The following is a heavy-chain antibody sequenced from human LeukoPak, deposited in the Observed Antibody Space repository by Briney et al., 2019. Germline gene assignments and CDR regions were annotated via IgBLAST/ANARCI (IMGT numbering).Heavy chain of an antibody. CDR2: IYYSGST. CDR1: GGSISSYY. D-gene: IGHD5-24*01. V-gene: IGHV4-59*01. Sequence: SETLSLTCTVSGGSISSYYWSWIRQPPGKGLEWIGYIYYSGSTNYNPSLKSRVTISVDTSKNQFSLKLSSVTAADTAVHYCARDNGDGYNWRGYFDYWGQGTLVTVSS. J-gene: IGHJ4*02. CDR3: ARDNGDGYNWRGYFDY.